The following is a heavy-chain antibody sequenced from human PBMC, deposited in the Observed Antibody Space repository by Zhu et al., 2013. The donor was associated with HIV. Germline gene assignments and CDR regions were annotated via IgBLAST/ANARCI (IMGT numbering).Heavy chain of an antibody. J-gene: IGHJ4*02. CDR1: GSSFKTYG. CDR3: ARGTTGTDY. D-gene: IGHD1-1*01. Sequence: QVQLVQSGAEVKKPGSSVKVSCKTSGSSFKTYGLNWVRQAPGQGLQWMGGIIPVFGTVNYAQTFQDRVTITRDTSTSTVYMELSSLRSEDTAVYYCARGTTGTDYWGQGTLVTVPS. V-gene: IGHV1-69*06. CDR2: IIPVFGTV.